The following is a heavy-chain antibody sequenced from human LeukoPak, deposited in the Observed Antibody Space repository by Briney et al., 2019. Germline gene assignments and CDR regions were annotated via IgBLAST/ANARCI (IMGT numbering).Heavy chain of an antibody. CDR2: INPNSGGT. CDR1: GYTFTGYY. Sequence: GASVKVSCKASGYTFTGYYMHWVRQAPGQGLEWMGWINPNSGGTNYAQKFQGRVTMTRDTSISTAYMELSRLRSDDTAVYYCARDFSTGYYAQYYYYYMDVWGKGTTVTISS. D-gene: IGHD3-9*01. V-gene: IGHV1-2*02. CDR3: ARDFSTGYYAQYYYYYMDV. J-gene: IGHJ6*03.